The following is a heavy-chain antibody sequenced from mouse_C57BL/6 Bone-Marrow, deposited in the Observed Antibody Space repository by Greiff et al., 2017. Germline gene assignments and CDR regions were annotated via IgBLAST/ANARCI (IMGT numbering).Heavy chain of an antibody. CDR1: GFNIKDDY. V-gene: IGHV14-4*01. CDR3: TRDPQAKDY. J-gene: IGHJ4*01. CDR2: IDPENGDT. Sequence: LVESGAELVRPGASVKLSCTASGFNIKDDYMHWVKQRPEQGLEWIGWIDPENGDTEYASKFQGKATITADTSSNTAYLPLSSLTSEDTAVYYCTRDPQAKDYWGQGTSGTVPS.